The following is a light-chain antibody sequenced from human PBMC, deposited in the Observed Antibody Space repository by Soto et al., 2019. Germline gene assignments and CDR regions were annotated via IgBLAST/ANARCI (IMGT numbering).Light chain of an antibody. CDR3: QQYNKWPRT. CDR1: QSLSSD. J-gene: IGKJ1*01. Sequence: EIVMTQSPATLSVSPGEIATLYFSASQSLSSDLALYQQTPGQTPRLLIYGAYTRAAIIPARFSGCGSGTEFTLTISSLQSEDFAVYYCQQYNKWPRTFGQGTKVDIK. CDR2: GAY. V-gene: IGKV3-15*01.